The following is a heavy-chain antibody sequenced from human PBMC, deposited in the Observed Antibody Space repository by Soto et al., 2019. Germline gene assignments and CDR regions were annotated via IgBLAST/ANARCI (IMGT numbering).Heavy chain of an antibody. CDR3: ARSSPAAIFWFDP. V-gene: IGHV1-2*04. Sequence: QVQLVQSGAEVKKPEASVKVSCKASGYTFTGYYMHWVRQAPGQGLEWMGWINPNSGGTNYAQKFQGWVTMTRDTSISTAYMELSRLRSDDTAVYYCARSSPAAIFWFDPWGQGTLVTVSS. CDR2: INPNSGGT. D-gene: IGHD2-2*01. J-gene: IGHJ5*02. CDR1: GYTFTGYY.